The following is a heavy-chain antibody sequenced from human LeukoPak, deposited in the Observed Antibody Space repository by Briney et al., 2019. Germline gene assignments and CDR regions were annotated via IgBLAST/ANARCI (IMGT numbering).Heavy chain of an antibody. CDR3: ARDGDIVLRFLEWSAYFDY. V-gene: IGHV1-18*01. CDR1: GYTFTSYG. Sequence: GASVKVSCKASGYTFTSYGISWVRQAPGQGLEWMGWISAYNGNTNYAQKLQGRVTMTTDTSTSTAYMELRSLRSDDTAVYYCARDGDIVLRFLEWSAYFDYXXXGTLVTVSS. CDR2: ISAYNGNT. J-gene: IGHJ4*01. D-gene: IGHD3-3*01.